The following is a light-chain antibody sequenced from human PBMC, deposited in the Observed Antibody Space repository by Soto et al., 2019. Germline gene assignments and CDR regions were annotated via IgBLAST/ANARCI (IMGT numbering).Light chain of an antibody. Sequence: DIQMTQAPSSLSASVGDRVTITCRASQSITTSLSWHQQKPGKAPKVLIYGASKLQGGVPSRFRGSGSGTDCTLTISSLQPEDFAAYYCQQSSSTPFTFGPGTRVDV. CDR2: GAS. CDR3: QQSSSTPFT. CDR1: QSITTS. V-gene: IGKV1-39*01. J-gene: IGKJ3*01.